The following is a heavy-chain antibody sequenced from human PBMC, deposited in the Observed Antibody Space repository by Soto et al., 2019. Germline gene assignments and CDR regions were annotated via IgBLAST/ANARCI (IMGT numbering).Heavy chain of an antibody. CDR3: ARSREYSSGWGDFDY. CDR2: IYYSGST. D-gene: IGHD6-19*01. CDR1: GGSISSYY. J-gene: IGHJ4*02. Sequence: LETLSLTCTFSGGSISSYYWSWIRQPPGKGLEWIGYIYYSGSTNYNPSLKSRVTISVDTSKNQFSLKLSSVTAADTAVYYRARSREYSSGWGDFDYWGQGTLVTVSS. V-gene: IGHV4-59*01.